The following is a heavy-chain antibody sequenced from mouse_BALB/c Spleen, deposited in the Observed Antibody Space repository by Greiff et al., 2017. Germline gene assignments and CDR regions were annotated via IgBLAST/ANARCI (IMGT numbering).Heavy chain of an antibody. V-gene: IGHV5-6-3*01. CDR2: INSNGGST. CDR1: GFTFSSYG. D-gene: IGHD1-1*01. CDR3: ARYYYGSSYLDY. Sequence: EVKVVESGGGLVQPGGSLKLSCAASGFTFSSYGMSWVRQTPDKRLELVATINSNGGSTYYPDSVKGRFTISRDNAKNTLYLQMSSLKSEDTAMYYCARYYYGSSYLDYWGQGTTLTVSS. J-gene: IGHJ2*01.